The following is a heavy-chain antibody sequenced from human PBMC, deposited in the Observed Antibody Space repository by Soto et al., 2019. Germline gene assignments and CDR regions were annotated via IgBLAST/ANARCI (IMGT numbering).Heavy chain of an antibody. CDR2: VKSILDGGTT. Sequence: EEQLVESGGGLVKPGGSLRLSCTASGFTFSNAWMSWVRQAPGKGLEWVGRVKSILDGGTTDYAAPVKGRFTISRDDSKNTLYVQMNSLKTDDTAVYYCTTDPLGAHWGQGTLVTVSS. CDR3: TTDPLGAH. CDR1: GFTFSNAW. J-gene: IGHJ4*02. D-gene: IGHD3-10*01. V-gene: IGHV3-15*01.